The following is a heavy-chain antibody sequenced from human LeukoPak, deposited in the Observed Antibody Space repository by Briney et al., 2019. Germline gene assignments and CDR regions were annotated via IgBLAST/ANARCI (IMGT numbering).Heavy chain of an antibody. CDR1: GGSISGHY. V-gene: IGHV4-59*11. CDR2: IHYTGMA. D-gene: IGHD6-13*01. Sequence: SETLSLNCTVSGGSISGHYWSWIRQSPGKGLEWIGYIHYTGMAIYSPSLKSRVTISLDTSKNQFSLKLTSVTAADTAVYYCARDKLTAAGRRYYYYGMDVWGQGTTVTVSS. CDR3: ARDKLTAAGRRYYYYGMDV. J-gene: IGHJ6*02.